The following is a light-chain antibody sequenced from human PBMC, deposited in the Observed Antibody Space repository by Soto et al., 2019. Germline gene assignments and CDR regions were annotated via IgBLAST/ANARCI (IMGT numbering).Light chain of an antibody. V-gene: IGLV2-14*03. CDR2: DVS. CDR3: SSYTTSSTVV. CDR1: SSDVGGYNY. Sequence: QSALTQRASVSGSPGQSITISCTGSSSDVGGYNYVSWYQHHPGKAPRLMIYDVSYRPSGVSNRFSGSKSGNTASLANSGLQAEDEADYYCSSYTTSSTVVFGGGTQLTVL. J-gene: IGLJ2*01.